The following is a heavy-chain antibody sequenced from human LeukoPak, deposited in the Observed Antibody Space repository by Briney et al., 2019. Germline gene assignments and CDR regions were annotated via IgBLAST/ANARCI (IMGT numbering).Heavy chain of an antibody. CDR2: VDNDGRVT. V-gene: IGHV3-74*01. CDR1: GFPFRNYW. J-gene: IGHJ4*02. Sequence: GGSLRLSCEVSGFPFRNYWMHWVRQALGKGLIWVSRVDNDGRVTDYADSVRGRFTISRDNAKNTVYLQMNSLRAEDTAVYYCTRDPYDYWGQGTLVIVSS. CDR3: TRDPYDY.